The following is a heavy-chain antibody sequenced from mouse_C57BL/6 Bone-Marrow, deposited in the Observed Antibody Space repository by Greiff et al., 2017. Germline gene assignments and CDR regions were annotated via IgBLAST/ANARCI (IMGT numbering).Heavy chain of an antibody. J-gene: IGHJ2*01. V-gene: IGHV5-17*01. CDR2: ISSGSSTI. Sequence: EVQVVESGGGLVKPGGSLKLSCAASGFTFSDYGMHWVSQAPEKGLEWVAYISSGSSTIYYADTVKGRVTISRDNAKNTLFLQMTSLRAEDTAMYYCARNYYGSIFDYWGQGTTLTVAS. CDR1: GFTFSDYG. D-gene: IGHD1-1*01. CDR3: ARNYYGSIFDY.